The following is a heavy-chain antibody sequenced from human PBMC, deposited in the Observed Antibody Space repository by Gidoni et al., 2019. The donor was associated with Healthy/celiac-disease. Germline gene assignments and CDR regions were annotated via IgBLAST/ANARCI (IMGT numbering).Heavy chain of an antibody. CDR2: ISSSGSTI. CDR3: ARERIVVVPAAIGVGSYYYYGMDV. J-gene: IGHJ6*02. D-gene: IGHD2-2*02. CDR1: EFTFSDYS. Sequence: QVQRVESGGGWVKSGGSLRLCCAASEFTFSDYSMSWIRQAPGKGLEWVSYISSSGSTIYYADSVKGRFTISRDNAKNSLYLQMNSLRAEDTAVYYCARERIVVVPAAIGVGSYYYYGMDVWGQGTTVTVSS. V-gene: IGHV3-11*01.